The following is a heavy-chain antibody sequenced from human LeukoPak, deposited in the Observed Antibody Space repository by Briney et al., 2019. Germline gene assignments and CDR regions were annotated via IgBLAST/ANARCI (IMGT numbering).Heavy chain of an antibody. Sequence: PGRSLRLSCVASGXAFSASYMHWVRQAPGKGREWVSVIWYDGSNKYYADSVKGRFTISRDNSKNTLYLQMSSLRAEDTAVYYCATVHISSWAYFDYWGQGTLVTVSS. D-gene: IGHD6-13*01. CDR3: ATVHISSWAYFDY. J-gene: IGHJ4*02. CDR2: IWYDGSNK. CDR1: GXAFSASY. V-gene: IGHV3-33*01.